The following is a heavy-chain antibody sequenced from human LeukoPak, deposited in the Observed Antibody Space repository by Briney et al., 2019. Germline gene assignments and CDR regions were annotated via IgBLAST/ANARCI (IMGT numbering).Heavy chain of an antibody. D-gene: IGHD3-3*02. CDR3: ARVGDHFHWYLDL. J-gene: IGHJ2*01. CDR2: LYSGSST. CDR1: GFSVSTND. Sequence: PGGSLRLSCAASGFSVSTNDMNWVRQAPGKGLEWVSILYSGSSTSYADSVEGRFIVSSDSPKNNLSLHMNDLRAEDTAVYFCARVGDHFHWYLDLWGRGTLVTVSS. V-gene: IGHV3-53*01.